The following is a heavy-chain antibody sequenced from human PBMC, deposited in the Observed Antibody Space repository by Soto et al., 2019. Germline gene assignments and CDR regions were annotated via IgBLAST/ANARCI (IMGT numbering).Heavy chain of an antibody. CDR3: ARDRAAAGFDY. V-gene: IGHV3-7*01. Sequence: GGSLRLSCAASGFTVSSYWMSWVRQAPGKGLEWVANIKQDGSEKYYVDSVKGRFTISRDNAKNSLYLQMNSLRAEDTAVYYCARDRAAAGFDYWGQGTLVTVSS. J-gene: IGHJ4*02. D-gene: IGHD6-13*01. CDR1: GFTVSSYW. CDR2: IKQDGSEK.